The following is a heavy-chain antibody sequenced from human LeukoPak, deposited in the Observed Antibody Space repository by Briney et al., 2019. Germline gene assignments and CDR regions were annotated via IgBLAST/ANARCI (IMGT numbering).Heavy chain of an antibody. V-gene: IGHV3-23*01. CDR1: GFTFSSYA. CDR2: ISGSGEST. J-gene: IGHJ4*02. CDR3: AKDLYYDSSGYYGFDY. Sequence: GGSLRLSCVASGFTFSSYAMSWVRQAPGKGLEWVSAISGSGESTYYADSVKGRFAISRDNSKNTLYLQMNSLRAEDTAVYYCAKDLYYDSSGYYGFDYWGQGTLVTVSS. D-gene: IGHD3-22*01.